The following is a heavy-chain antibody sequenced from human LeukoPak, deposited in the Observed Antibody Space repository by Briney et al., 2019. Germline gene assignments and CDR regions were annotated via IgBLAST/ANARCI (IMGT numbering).Heavy chain of an antibody. J-gene: IGHJ6*03. CDR1: GGSISSYY. CDR3: ARVMSEMATKNYYYYYMDV. Sequence: PSETLSLTCTVSGGSISSYYWSWIRQPPGKGLEWIGYIYYSGSTNYNPSLKSRVTISVDTSKNQFSLKLSSVTAADTAVYYCARVMSEMATKNYYYYYMDVWGKGTTVTISS. CDR2: IYYSGST. D-gene: IGHD5-24*01. V-gene: IGHV4-59*01.